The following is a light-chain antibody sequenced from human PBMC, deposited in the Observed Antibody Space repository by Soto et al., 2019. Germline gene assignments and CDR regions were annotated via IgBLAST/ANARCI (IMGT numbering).Light chain of an antibody. CDR2: EVS. V-gene: IGLV2-14*01. CDR3: CSYAGNTLVV. Sequence: QSALTQPASVSGSPGQSITISCTGTSSDVGGYNYVSWYQQHPGKAPKLMIYEVSNRPSGVSDRFSGSKSANTASLIISGLQAEDEADYYCCSYAGNTLVVFGGGTKVTVL. J-gene: IGLJ2*01. CDR1: SSDVGGYNY.